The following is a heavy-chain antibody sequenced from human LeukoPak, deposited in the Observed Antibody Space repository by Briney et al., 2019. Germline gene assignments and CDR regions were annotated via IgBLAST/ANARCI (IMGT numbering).Heavy chain of an antibody. V-gene: IGHV1-46*01. CDR1: GYTFTGYY. D-gene: IGHD3-10*01. Sequence: ASVKVSCKASGYTFTGYYMHWVRQAPGQGLEWMGIINPSGGSTSYAQKFQGRVTMTRDTSTSTVYMELSSLRSEDTAVYYCARDYRTNYGSGRGFDYWGQGTLVTVSS. J-gene: IGHJ4*02. CDR2: INPSGGST. CDR3: ARDYRTNYGSGRGFDY.